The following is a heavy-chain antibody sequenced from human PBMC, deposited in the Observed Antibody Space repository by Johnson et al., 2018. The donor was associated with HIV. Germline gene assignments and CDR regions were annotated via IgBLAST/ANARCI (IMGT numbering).Heavy chain of an antibody. CDR1: GFAFSSYA. V-gene: IGHV3-30*04. CDR3: ARRRRYDDYLADAVDI. Sequence: QMQLVESGGGVVQPGRSLRLSCAASGFAFSSYAMHWVRQAPGKGLEWVAVISYDGTSKYQADSVKGRFTISRDNAKNSLYLQMNSLRAEDTALYYCARRRRYDDYLADAVDIWGQGTMVTVSS. CDR2: ISYDGTSK. J-gene: IGHJ3*02. D-gene: IGHD4-17*01.